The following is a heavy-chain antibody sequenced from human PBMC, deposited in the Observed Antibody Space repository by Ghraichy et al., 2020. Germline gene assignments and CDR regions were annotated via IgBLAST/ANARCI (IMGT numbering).Heavy chain of an antibody. J-gene: IGHJ4*02. Sequence: LSLTCAASGFTFSNAWMSWVRQAPGKGLEWVGRIKSKTDGGTTDYAAPVKGRFTISRDDSKNTLYLQMNSLKTEDTAVYYCTTDLIVVVVAAGPLIDYWCQGTLVTVSS. V-gene: IGHV3-15*01. CDR1: GFTFSNAW. D-gene: IGHD2-15*01. CDR2: IKSKTDGGTT. CDR3: TTDLIVVVVAAGPLIDY.